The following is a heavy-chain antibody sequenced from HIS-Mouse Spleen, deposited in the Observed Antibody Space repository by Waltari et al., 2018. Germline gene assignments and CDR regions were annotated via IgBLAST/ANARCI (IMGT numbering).Heavy chain of an antibody. D-gene: IGHD6-13*01. CDR3: AREIPYSSSWYDWYFDL. CDR2: SHYSGST. Sequence: QLQLQESGPGLVKPSETLSLTCTVSGGSISSSSYYWGWIRPPPGKGLEWFGSSHYSGSTYYNPSLKSRVTISVETSKNQFSLKLSSVTAADTAVYYCAREIPYSSSWYDWYFDLWGRGTLVTVSS. V-gene: IGHV4-39*07. CDR1: GGSISSSSYY. J-gene: IGHJ2*01.